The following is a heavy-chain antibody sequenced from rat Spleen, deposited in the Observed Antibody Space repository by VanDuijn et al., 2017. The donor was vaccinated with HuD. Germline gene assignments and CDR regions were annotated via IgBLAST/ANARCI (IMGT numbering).Heavy chain of an antibody. CDR1: GFTFSNYN. J-gene: IGHJ3*01. D-gene: IGHD1-11*01. Sequence: EVQLVESGGGSVQPGRSLKISCAASGFTFSNYNMAWVRQAPKKGLEWVATINFVGGGTYYRDSVKGRFTISRDDVKNTLYLQMDSLRSEDTATYYCARQELRRLYWFAYWGQGTLVTVSS. CDR3: ARQELRRLYWFAY. CDR2: INFVGGGT. V-gene: IGHV5-7*01.